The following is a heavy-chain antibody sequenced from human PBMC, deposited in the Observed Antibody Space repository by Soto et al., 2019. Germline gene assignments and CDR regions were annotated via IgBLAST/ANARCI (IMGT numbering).Heavy chain of an antibody. Sequence: GGSLRLSCAASGFTFSSYAMSWVRRAPGEGLEWVSAISGSGGSTYYADSVKGRFTISRDNSKNTLYLQMNSLRAEDTAVYYCAKALPYGSGSYAYYYYGMDVWGQGTTVTVSS. V-gene: IGHV3-23*01. CDR1: GFTFSSYA. CDR2: ISGSGGST. J-gene: IGHJ6*02. CDR3: AKALPYGSGSYAYYYYGMDV. D-gene: IGHD3-10*01.